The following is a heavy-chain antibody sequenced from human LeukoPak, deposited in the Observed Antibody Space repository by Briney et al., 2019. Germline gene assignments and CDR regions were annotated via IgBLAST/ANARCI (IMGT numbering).Heavy chain of an antibody. V-gene: IGHV1-2*02. Sequence: ASVKVSCKASGYTFTGYYMHWVRQAPGQGLEWMGWINPNSGGTNYAQKFQGRVTMTRDTSISTAYMELSRLRSDDTAVYYCAREVLHYYDSSGYSNDDAFDTWGQGTMVTVSS. J-gene: IGHJ3*02. CDR2: INPNSGGT. CDR3: AREVLHYYDSSGYSNDDAFDT. CDR1: GYTFTGYY. D-gene: IGHD3-22*01.